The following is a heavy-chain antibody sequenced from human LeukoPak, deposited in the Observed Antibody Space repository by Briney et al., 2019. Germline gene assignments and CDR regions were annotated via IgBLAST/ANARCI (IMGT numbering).Heavy chain of an antibody. Sequence: SETLSLTCAVYGGSFSGYYWSWIRQPPGKGLEWIGEINHSGSTNYNPSLKSRVTISVDTSKNQFSLKLSSVTAADTAVYYCARHQVTPVAFDIWGQGTMVTVSS. J-gene: IGHJ3*02. D-gene: IGHD2-15*01. CDR1: GGSFSGYY. CDR3: ARHQVTPVAFDI. V-gene: IGHV4-34*01. CDR2: INHSGST.